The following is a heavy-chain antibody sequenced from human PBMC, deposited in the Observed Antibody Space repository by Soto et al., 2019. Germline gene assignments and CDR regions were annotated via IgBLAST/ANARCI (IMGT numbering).Heavy chain of an antibody. V-gene: IGHV4-4*02. Sequence: SETLSLTCTVSGGSISSNWWSWVRQPPGKGLEWIGEIYHSGSTNYNPSLKSRVTISVDKSKNQLSLKLSSVTAADTAVYYCARSSDWTLDYWGQGTMVTVSS. CDR2: IYHSGST. D-gene: IGHD6-19*01. CDR1: GGSISSNW. CDR3: ARSSDWTLDY. J-gene: IGHJ4*02.